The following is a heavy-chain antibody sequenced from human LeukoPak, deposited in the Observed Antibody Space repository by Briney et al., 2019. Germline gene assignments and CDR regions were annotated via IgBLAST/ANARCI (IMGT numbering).Heavy chain of an antibody. V-gene: IGHV1-18*01. CDR1: GYTFTSYG. J-gene: IGHJ4*02. D-gene: IGHD3-22*01. Sequence: ASVKVSCKASGYTFTSYGISWVRQAPGQGLEWMGWISAYNGNTNYAQKLQGRVTMTTDTSTSTAYMELRSLRSDDTAVYYCARDGYYYDSSGYPYGFDYWGQGTLVTVSS. CDR3: ARDGYYYDSSGYPYGFDY. CDR2: ISAYNGNT.